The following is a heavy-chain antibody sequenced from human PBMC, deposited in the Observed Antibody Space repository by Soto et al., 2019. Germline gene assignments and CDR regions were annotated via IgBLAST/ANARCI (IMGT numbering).Heavy chain of an antibody. D-gene: IGHD3-16*01. CDR2: IYHSGST. CDR1: GGSISSSNW. Sequence: QVQLQESGPGLVKPSGTLSLTCAVSGGSISSSNWWSWVRQPPGKGLEWIGEIYHSGSTNYNPSRKRRVTITVDKSKNQFSLKLSSVTAADTAVYYCARVGGGYYYGMDVWGQGTTVTVSS. CDR3: ARVGGGYYYGMDV. V-gene: IGHV4-4*02. J-gene: IGHJ6*02.